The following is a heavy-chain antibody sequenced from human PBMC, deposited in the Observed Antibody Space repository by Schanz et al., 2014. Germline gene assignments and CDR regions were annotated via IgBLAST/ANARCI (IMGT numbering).Heavy chain of an antibody. D-gene: IGHD5-12*01. V-gene: IGHV1-18*01. J-gene: IGHJ6*02. CDR1: GYTFTSYG. CDR3: ARDLTVDTGYVVHYDYYGMDA. Sequence: QVQLVQSGAEVKKPGASVKVSCKASGYTFTSYGINWVRQAPGQGLEWMGWISAYNGNTNYAQKLQGRVTMTTDTSTSSAYMELTSLRSDDTAVYFGARDLTVDTGYVVHYDYYGMDAWGQGTTITVSS. CDR2: ISAYNGNT.